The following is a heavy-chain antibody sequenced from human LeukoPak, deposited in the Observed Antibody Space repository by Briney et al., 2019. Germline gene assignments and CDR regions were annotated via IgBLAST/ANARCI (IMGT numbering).Heavy chain of an antibody. V-gene: IGHV1-2*02. Sequence: GASVKVSCKASVYTFTGHYMHWVRQAPGQGLEWMGWINPNSGGTNYAQKFQGRVTMTRDTSISTAYMELSRLRSDDTAVYYCARSHYYGSGSYEPLDYWGQGTLVTVSS. D-gene: IGHD3-10*01. CDR1: VYTFTGHY. J-gene: IGHJ4*02. CDR3: ARSHYYGSGSYEPLDY. CDR2: INPNSGGT.